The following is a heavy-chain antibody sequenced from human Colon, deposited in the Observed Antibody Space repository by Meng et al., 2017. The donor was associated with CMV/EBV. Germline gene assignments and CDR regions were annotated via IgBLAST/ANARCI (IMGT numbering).Heavy chain of an antibody. CDR1: GYTFSNYG. CDR2: INADNGDT. J-gene: IGHJ6*02. V-gene: IGHV1-18*01. Sequence: ASVKVSCKASGYTFSNYGMSWVRQAPGQGLEWLGWINADNGDTNYAQKVQDRVTMTTDTSTSTAYMELRSLRSDDTAVYYCARVIQSSGVVISPFNYWGQGTTVTVSS. CDR3: ARVIQSSGVVISPFNY. D-gene: IGHD3-3*01.